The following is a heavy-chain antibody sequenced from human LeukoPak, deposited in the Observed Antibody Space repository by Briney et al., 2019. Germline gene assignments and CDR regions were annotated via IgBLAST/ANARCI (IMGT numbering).Heavy chain of an antibody. V-gene: IGHV3-7*01. CDR3: ARGNSYYYELFDY. Sequence: GGSLRLSCTASGFTFSSYWMSWVRQAPGEGLEWVANIKQDGSEKYYVDSVKGRFTISRDNAKNSLYLQMNSLRAEDTAVYYCARGNSYYYELFDYWGQGTLVTVSS. CDR1: GFTFSSYW. CDR2: IKQDGSEK. D-gene: IGHD3-22*01. J-gene: IGHJ4*02.